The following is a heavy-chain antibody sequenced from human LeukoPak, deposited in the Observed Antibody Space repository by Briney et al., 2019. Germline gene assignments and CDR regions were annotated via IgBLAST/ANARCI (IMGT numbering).Heavy chain of an antibody. D-gene: IGHD4/OR15-4a*01. Sequence: GGSLRLSCAASGFTFSNFAMSWVRQAPGKGLEWVSGISGSGGYTYYAGSVKGRFTISRDYSKNTLSLQMNSLRAEDTAVYYCAKVNWCSATCADAWGQGTLVTVSS. V-gene: IGHV3-23*01. CDR3: AKVNWCSATCADA. CDR1: GFTFSNFA. J-gene: IGHJ4*02. CDR2: ISGSGGYT.